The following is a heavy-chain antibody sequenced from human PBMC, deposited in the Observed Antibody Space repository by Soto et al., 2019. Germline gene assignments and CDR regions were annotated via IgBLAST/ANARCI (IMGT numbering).Heavy chain of an antibody. CDR1: GFTFNYFA. J-gene: IGHJ4*02. Sequence: EVLLLESGGGLVQPGGSLRLSCAASGFTFNYFALNWVRQAPGKGLEWVSIISGSGGDTYYADSVKGRFTISRNNSKNTLYLQMNSLRADDTAVYYCAKALVDRRTFDYWGQGTLVTVSS. V-gene: IGHV3-23*01. CDR3: AKALVDRRTFDY. D-gene: IGHD2-21*01. CDR2: ISGSGGDT.